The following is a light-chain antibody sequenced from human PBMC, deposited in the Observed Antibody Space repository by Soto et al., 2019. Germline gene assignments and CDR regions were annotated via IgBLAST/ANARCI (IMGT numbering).Light chain of an antibody. CDR2: AAS. CDR3: QKYNSALGT. J-gene: IGKJ1*01. Sequence: DIQMTQSPSSLSASVGDRVTITCRASQGISNYLACYPQKPGKVPKLLIYAASTLQSGVPSRFSGSGSGTDFTLTISSLQPEDVATYYCQKYNSALGTFGQGTKVEIK. CDR1: QGISNY. V-gene: IGKV1-27*01.